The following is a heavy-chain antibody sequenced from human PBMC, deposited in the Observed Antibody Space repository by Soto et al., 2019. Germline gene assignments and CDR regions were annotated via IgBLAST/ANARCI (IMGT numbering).Heavy chain of an antibody. CDR1: GFTFSSYA. J-gene: IGHJ4*02. CDR2: ISGRGGST. D-gene: IGHD3-16*01. V-gene: IGHV3-23*01. CDR3: AKVGLAMADPYYFDS. Sequence: EVQLLESGGGFLQTGGSLRLSCAAPGFTFSSYAMSWVRQAPGKGLQWVSAISGRGGSTFYADSVRGRFTISRDNSNNTLYLQMNSLRAEDTALYYCAKVGLAMADPYYFDSWGRGSLVTVSS.